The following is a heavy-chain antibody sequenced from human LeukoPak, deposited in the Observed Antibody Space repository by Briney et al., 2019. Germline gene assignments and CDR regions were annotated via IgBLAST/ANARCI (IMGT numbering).Heavy chain of an antibody. CDR1: GFTFSDYA. Sequence: PGGSLRLSCTASGFTFSDYAVSWFRQAPGKGLEWVGFMRSKTYGETTEYAPSVKGRFFISRDDSKSIAYLQMNSLRTEDTAVYYCARDLSGTLMVRARPIDYWGQGTLVTVSS. CDR2: MRSKTYGETT. CDR3: ARDLSGTLMVRARPIDY. V-gene: IGHV3-49*03. J-gene: IGHJ4*02. D-gene: IGHD3-10*01.